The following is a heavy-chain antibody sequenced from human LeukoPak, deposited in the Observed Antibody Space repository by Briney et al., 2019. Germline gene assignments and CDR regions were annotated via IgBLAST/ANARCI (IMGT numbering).Heavy chain of an antibody. Sequence: GGSLRLSCAASGFTVSSNYMSWVRQAPGKGLEWVSVIHKNAITSHADTVKGRFTISRDNSKNTLYLQMNNLRVDDTAVYYCARSLRVRGVPDYVDVWGKGTTVTVSS. CDR1: GFTVSSNY. D-gene: IGHD3-10*01. CDR2: IHKNAIT. J-gene: IGHJ6*04. V-gene: IGHV3-53*01. CDR3: ARSLRVRGVPDYVDV.